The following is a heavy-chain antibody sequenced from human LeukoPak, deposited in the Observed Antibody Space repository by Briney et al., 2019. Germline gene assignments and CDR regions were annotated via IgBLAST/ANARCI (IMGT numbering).Heavy chain of an antibody. CDR2: ISGSGVST. CDR1: GFTFSSYA. D-gene: IGHD3-10*01. J-gene: IGHJ4*02. CDR3: AKDRLYYYGSGSYDY. V-gene: IGHV3-23*01. Sequence: PGGSLRLSCAASGFTFSSYAVSWVRQAPGKGLEWVSAISGSGVSTYYADSVKGRFTISSDNSKNTLYLQMNSLRAEDTAVHYCAKDRLYYYGSGSYDYWGQGTLVTVSS.